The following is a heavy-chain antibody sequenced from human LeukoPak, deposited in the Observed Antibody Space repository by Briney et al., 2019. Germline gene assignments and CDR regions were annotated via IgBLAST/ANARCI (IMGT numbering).Heavy chain of an antibody. D-gene: IGHD5-24*01. CDR2: IKPDGIDK. CDR1: GFTFRSHL. V-gene: IGHV3-7*01. Sequence: GGSLRLSCVGSGFTFRSHLVNWVRQSPGKGLEWVANIKPDGIDKYYVDSARGRFTVSRDNAKNSAFLQMNSLRAEDTAIYYCATISAQTFDIWGQGTLVSVSS. CDR3: ATISAQTFDI. J-gene: IGHJ3*02.